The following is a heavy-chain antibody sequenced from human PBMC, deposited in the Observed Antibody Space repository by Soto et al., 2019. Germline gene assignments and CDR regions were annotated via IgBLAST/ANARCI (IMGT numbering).Heavy chain of an antibody. D-gene: IGHD2-2*01. J-gene: IGHJ4*02. CDR3: ARAMFDY. CDR1: GFTFSNYW. CDR2: INEDGSEK. V-gene: IGHV3-7*01. Sequence: EVQLVESGGDLVQPGVSLRLSCAASGFTFSNYWMNWVRQAPGKGLEWVANINEDGSEKYYVDSAKGRFTISRDNAKNSLYLQMTSLRAEDKDVYYCARAMFDYWGQGTLVTVSS.